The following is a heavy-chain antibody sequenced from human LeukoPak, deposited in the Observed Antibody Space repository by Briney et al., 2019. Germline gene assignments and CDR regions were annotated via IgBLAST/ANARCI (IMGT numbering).Heavy chain of an antibody. CDR1: GFTFSSYS. CDR3: ARDHIWFGELSGAFDI. CDR2: ISSSSSYI. Sequence: GGSLRLSCAASGFTFSSYSMNWVRQAPGKGLEWVSSISSSSSYIYYADSVKGRFTISRDNAKNSLYLQMNSLRAEDTAVYYCARDHIWFGELSGAFDIWGQGTMVTVSS. J-gene: IGHJ3*02. D-gene: IGHD3-10*01. V-gene: IGHV3-21*01.